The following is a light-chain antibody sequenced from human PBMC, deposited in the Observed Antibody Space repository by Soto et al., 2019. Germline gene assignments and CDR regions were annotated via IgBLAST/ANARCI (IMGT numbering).Light chain of an antibody. CDR1: QSVSDN. CDR3: QQYGSSPQIT. Sequence: ETVMTQSPDTLSLSPGERATLSCRSSQSVSDNLAWYQQRPGQGPRLLIYGASTRATGIPARFSGSGSGTEFTLTISRLEPEDFAVYYCQQYGSSPQITFGQGTRLEIK. V-gene: IGKV3-20*01. J-gene: IGKJ5*01. CDR2: GAS.